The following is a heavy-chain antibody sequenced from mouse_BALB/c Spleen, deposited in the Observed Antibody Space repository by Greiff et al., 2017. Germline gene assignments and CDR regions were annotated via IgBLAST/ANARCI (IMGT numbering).Heavy chain of an antibody. Sequence: VQLQQSGAELVKPGASVKLSCTASGFNIKDTYMHWVKQRPEQGLEWIGWIDPENGDTEYAPKFQGKATMTADTSSNTAYLQLSSLTSEDTAVYYCNSDYDWFAYWGQGTLVTVSA. D-gene: IGHD2-4*01. CDR1: GFNIKDTY. CDR2: IDPENGDT. CDR3: NSDYDWFAY. V-gene: IGHV14-4*02. J-gene: IGHJ3*01.